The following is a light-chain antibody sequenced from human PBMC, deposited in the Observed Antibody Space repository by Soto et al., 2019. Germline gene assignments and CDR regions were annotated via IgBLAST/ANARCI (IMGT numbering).Light chain of an antibody. V-gene: IGLV1-47*01. CDR2: RNN. Sequence: QPVLTQPPSASGTPGQRVTISCSGSSSNIGSNYVYWYQQLPGTAPKLLIYRNNQRPSGVPDRFSGSKSGTSASLAISGLRSEDEADYYCAAWDQSLSGIDVFGTGTKLTVL. CDR1: SSNIGSNY. CDR3: AAWDQSLSGIDV. J-gene: IGLJ1*01.